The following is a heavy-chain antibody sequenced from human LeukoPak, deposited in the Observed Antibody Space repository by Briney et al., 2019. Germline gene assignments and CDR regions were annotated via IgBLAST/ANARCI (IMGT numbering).Heavy chain of an antibody. V-gene: IGHV4-4*07. CDR3: ARSTIAAAVQVAFDI. D-gene: IGHD6-13*01. CDR1: GGSISSYY. CDR2: IYTSGST. Sequence: SETLSLTCTASGGSISSYYWSWIRQPAGKGLEWIGRIYTSGSTNYNPSLKSRVTMSVDTSKNQFSLKLSSVTAADTAVYYCARSTIAAAVQVAFDIWGQGTMVTVSP. J-gene: IGHJ3*02.